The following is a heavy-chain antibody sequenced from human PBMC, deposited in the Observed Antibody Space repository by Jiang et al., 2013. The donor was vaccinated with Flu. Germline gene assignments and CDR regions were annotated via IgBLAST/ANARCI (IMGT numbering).Heavy chain of an antibody. CDR3: ARGGYCSGGSCYDY. CDR2: IIPILGIA. D-gene: IGHD2-15*01. V-gene: IGHV1-69*10. Sequence: RQAPGQGLEWMGGIIPILGIANYAQKFQGQSHDYRGKSTSTAYMELSSLRSEDTAVYYCARGGYCSGGSCYDYWGQGTLVTVSS. J-gene: IGHJ4*02.